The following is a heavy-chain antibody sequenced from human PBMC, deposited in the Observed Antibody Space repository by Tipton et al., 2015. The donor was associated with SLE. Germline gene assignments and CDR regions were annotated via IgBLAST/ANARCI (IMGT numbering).Heavy chain of an antibody. J-gene: IGHJ4*02. CDR2: IYSGGST. CDR3: AGAVVPMLWRSFDY. Sequence: SLRLSCAASGFTFSSYWMHWVRQAPGKGLVWVSVIYSGGSTYYADSVKGRFTISRDNSKNTLYLQMNSLRAEDTAVYYCAGAVVPMLWRSFDYWGQGTLVTVSS. V-gene: IGHV3-53*05. D-gene: IGHD2-2*01. CDR1: GFTFSSYW.